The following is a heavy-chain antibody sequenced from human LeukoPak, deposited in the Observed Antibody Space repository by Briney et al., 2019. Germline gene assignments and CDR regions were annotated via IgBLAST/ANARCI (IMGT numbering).Heavy chain of an antibody. J-gene: IGHJ4*02. V-gene: IGHV3-53*05. Sequence: GGSLRLSCAASGFTVSSNYMSWVRQAPGKGLEWVSVIYSGGSTYYADSVKGRFTISRDNAKNSLYLQMNSLRAEDTALYYCAKVRREDSSGPFDYWGQGTLVTVSS. CDR1: GFTVSSNY. CDR2: IYSGGST. CDR3: AKVRREDSSGPFDY. D-gene: IGHD3-22*01.